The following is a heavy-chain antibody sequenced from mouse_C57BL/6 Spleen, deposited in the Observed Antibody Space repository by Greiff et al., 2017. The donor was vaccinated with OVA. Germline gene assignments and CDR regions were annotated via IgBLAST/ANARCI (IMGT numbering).Heavy chain of an antibody. J-gene: IGHJ3*01. V-gene: IGHV1-82*01. CDR3: ARGGTWFAY. Sequence: QVQLKESGPELVKPGASVKISCKASGYAFSSSWMNWVKQRPGKGLEWIGRIYPGDGDTNYNGKFKGKATLTADKSSSTAYMQLSSLTSEDSAVYFCARGGTWFAYWGQGTLVTGSA. CDR1: GYAFSSSW. CDR2: IYPGDGDT.